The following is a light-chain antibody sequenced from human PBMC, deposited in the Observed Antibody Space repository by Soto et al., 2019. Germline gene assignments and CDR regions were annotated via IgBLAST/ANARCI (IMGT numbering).Light chain of an antibody. CDR1: SSNIGAGYD. Sequence: QSVLTQPPSVSGAPGQRVTISCTGSSSNIGAGYDVHWYQQLPGTAPKLLISGNSNRPSGVPDRFSGSKSGTSASLAITGLRAEDEADYYCQSYDSSLSGRYVFGTGTKVTDL. CDR2: GNS. V-gene: IGLV1-40*01. J-gene: IGLJ1*01. CDR3: QSYDSSLSGRYV.